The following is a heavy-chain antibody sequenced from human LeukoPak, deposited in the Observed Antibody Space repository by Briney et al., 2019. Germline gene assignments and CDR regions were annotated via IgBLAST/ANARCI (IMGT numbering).Heavy chain of an antibody. CDR3: ARVRQQLVRLLGRDTTYYYYYYMDV. CDR2: IKQDGSEK. CDR1: GFTFSSYW. Sequence: GGSLRLSCAASGFTFSSYWMSWVRQAPGKGLEWVANIKQDGSEKYYVDSVKGRFTISRDNAKNSLYLQMNSLRAEDTAVYYCARVRQQLVRLLGRDTTYYYYYYMDVWGKGTTVTVSS. V-gene: IGHV3-7*01. D-gene: IGHD6-13*01. J-gene: IGHJ6*03.